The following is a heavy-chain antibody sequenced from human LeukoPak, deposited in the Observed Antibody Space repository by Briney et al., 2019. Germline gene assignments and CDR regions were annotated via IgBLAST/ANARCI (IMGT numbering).Heavy chain of an antibody. D-gene: IGHD6-13*01. CDR2: IVVGSGNT. Sequence: GASVKVSCKASGFTFSSSTMQWVRQARGQRLEWIGWIVVGSGNTNYAQKFQERVTISRDMSTSTAYMELSSLRSEDTAVYYCARGEQQLVRSFFADPWGQGTLVTVSS. CDR3: ARGEQQLVRSFFADP. J-gene: IGHJ5*02. CDR1: GFTFSSST. V-gene: IGHV1-58*02.